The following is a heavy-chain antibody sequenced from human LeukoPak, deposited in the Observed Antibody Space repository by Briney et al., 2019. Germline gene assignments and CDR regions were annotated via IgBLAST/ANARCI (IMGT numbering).Heavy chain of an antibody. CDR2: ISVNGETT. CDR1: GFSVSSFG. J-gene: IGHJ4*02. Sequence: PGGSLRLFCAASGFSVSSFGMSWVRQAPGKGLEWISAISVNGETTWYADSVRGRFIISRDNSKNTLYLQLSSLRAEDTAVYYCAQGFSSGWYPYWGQGSLVSVSS. CDR3: AQGFSSGWYPY. D-gene: IGHD6-19*01. V-gene: IGHV3-23*01.